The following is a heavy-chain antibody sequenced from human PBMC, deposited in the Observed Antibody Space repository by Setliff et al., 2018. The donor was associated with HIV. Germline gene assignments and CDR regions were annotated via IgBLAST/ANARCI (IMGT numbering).Heavy chain of an antibody. CDR3: ARGRISSAATRFFYMDV. J-gene: IGHJ6*03. V-gene: IGHV4-34*01. CDR2: TSHTERS. Sequence: SETLSLTCALYGGSFSGYSWTWIRQSPGKGLEWLGETSHTERSHYNPSLRYRVTISLDTSKNQFSLILRSVTAADTAVYYCARGRISSAATRFFYMDVWANGTKVTVSS. CDR1: GGSFSGYS. D-gene: IGHD6-13*01.